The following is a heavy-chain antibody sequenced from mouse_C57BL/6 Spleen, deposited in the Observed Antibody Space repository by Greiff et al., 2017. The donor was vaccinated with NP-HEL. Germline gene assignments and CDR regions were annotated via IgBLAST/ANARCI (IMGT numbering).Heavy chain of an antibody. CDR3: ARERDTGFDY. V-gene: IGHV1-64*01. D-gene: IGHD3-3*01. CDR2: IHPNSGST. Sequence: VQLQQPGAELLKPGASVKLSCKASGYTFTSYWMHWVKQRPGQGLEWIGMIHPNSGSTNYNEKFKSKATLTVDKSSSTAYMQLSSLTSEDSAVYYCARERDTGFDYWGQGTTLTVSS. CDR1: GYTFTSYW. J-gene: IGHJ2*01.